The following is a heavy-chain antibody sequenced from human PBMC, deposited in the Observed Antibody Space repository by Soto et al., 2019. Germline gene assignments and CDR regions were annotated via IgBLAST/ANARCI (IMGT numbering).Heavy chain of an antibody. V-gene: IGHV4-34*01. CDR3: ARLGAGDIFTGYWGPYYYYYYMDV. J-gene: IGHJ6*03. D-gene: IGHD3-9*01. CDR2: INHSGST. Sequence: QVQLQQWGAGLLKPSETLSLTCAVYGGSFSGYYWSWIRQPPGKGLEWIGEINHSGSTNYNPSLKSRVTIAVDTSKNQCSLKLSSVTAADTAVYYCARLGAGDIFTGYWGPYYYYYYMDVWGKGTTVTVSS. CDR1: GGSFSGYY.